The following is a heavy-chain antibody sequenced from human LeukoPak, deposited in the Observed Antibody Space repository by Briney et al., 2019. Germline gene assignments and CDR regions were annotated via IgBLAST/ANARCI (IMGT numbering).Heavy chain of an antibody. D-gene: IGHD3-22*01. CDR3: AKERRITMIVVVTILFDY. CDR2: ISGSGGST. V-gene: IGHV3-23*01. J-gene: IGHJ4*02. Sequence: GSLRLSCAASGFTFSSYAMSWVREAPGKGLEWVSAISGSGGSTYYADSVKGRFTISRDNSKNTLYLQMNSLRAEDTAVYYCAKERRITMIVVVTILFDYWGQGTLVTVSS. CDR1: GFTFSSYA.